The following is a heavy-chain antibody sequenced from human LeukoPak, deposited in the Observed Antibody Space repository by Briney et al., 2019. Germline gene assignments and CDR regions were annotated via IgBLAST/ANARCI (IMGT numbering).Heavy chain of an antibody. CDR1: GFNFGDYA. J-gene: IGHJ4*02. CDR3: TTDGHFDWSERLQ. D-gene: IGHD3-9*01. CDR2: IKSKVYRGTT. Sequence: GGSLRLSCITSGFNFGDYAVSWFRQAPGKGLEWIGFIKSKVYRGTTEYAASVKGRFTISRDDSKSIAYLQINSLKTEDTAVYYCTTDGHFDWSERLQWGQGTLVTVSS. V-gene: IGHV3-49*03.